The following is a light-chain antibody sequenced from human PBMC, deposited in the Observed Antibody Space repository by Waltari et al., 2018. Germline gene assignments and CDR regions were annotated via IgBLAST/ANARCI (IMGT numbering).Light chain of an antibody. Sequence: QLTQFPSSLSASVGDTVTITCRTSQDIIKYLAWYQQKPGQAPKLLVYLASTLESGVPSRFSGSGSGKDFTLTISSLQPEDSATYYCQQMNTYPRTFGQGTRVEIK. CDR3: QQMNTYPRT. CDR1: QDIIKY. V-gene: IGKV1-9*01. J-gene: IGKJ1*01. CDR2: LAS.